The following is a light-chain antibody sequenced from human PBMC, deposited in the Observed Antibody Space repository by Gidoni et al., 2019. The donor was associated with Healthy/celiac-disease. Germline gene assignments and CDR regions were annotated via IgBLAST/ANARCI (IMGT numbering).Light chain of an antibody. V-gene: IGLV3-1*01. CDR1: KLGDKY. J-gene: IGLJ2*01. Sequence: SYELTHPPSVSVSPGQTASITCSGDKLGDKYACWYQQKPGQSPVLVIYQDSKRPSGIPERVSGSNSGNTATLTISGTQAMDEADYYCQAWDSSVVFGGGTKLTVL. CDR3: QAWDSSVV. CDR2: QDS.